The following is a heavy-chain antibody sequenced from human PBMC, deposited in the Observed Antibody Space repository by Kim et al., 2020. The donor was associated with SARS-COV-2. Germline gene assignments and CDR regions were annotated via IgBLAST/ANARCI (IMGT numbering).Heavy chain of an antibody. CDR1: GFTVSSNY. CDR2: IYSGGST. Sequence: GGSLRLSCAASGFTVSSNYMSWVRQAPGKGLEWVSVIYSGGSTYYADYVKGRFTISRDNSKNTLYLQMNSLRAEDTAVYYCARVPYCSGGSCYAFDIWGQGTMVTVSS. V-gene: IGHV3-53*01. CDR3: ARVPYCSGGSCYAFDI. J-gene: IGHJ3*02. D-gene: IGHD2-15*01.